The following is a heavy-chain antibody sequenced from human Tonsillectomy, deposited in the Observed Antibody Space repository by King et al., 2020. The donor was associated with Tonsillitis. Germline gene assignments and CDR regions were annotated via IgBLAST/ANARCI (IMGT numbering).Heavy chain of an antibody. Sequence: VQLVESGGGLIQPGGSLRLSCAASGFTVSSNYMSWVRQAPGKGLEWVSFIYSGGSIYYADSVRGRFTISRDQSKNTLYLQMNSLRAEDTAVYYCATRSIPYYYYAMDVWGQGTTVTVSS. CDR3: ATRSIPYYYYAMDV. J-gene: IGHJ6*02. CDR1: GFTVSSNY. CDR2: IYSGGSI. V-gene: IGHV3-53*01.